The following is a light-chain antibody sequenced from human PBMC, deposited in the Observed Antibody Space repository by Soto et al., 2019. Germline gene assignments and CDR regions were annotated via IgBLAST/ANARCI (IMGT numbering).Light chain of an antibody. Sequence: EIVLTQSPGTLSLSPGEGATLSCRASQSVSNIYLAWYQQKPGQAPRLLMYGTSNRATGIPDRFIGSGSGTDFTLTISNLEPEDFGVYYCQQFGRSPRTFGQGTKVEIK. CDR3: QQFGRSPRT. CDR2: GTS. J-gene: IGKJ1*01. V-gene: IGKV3-20*01. CDR1: QSVSNIY.